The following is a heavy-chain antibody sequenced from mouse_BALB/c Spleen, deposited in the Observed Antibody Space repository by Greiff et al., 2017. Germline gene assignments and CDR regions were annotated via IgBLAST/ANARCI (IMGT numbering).Heavy chain of an antibody. CDR2: INPSNGGT. V-gene: IGHV1S81*02. CDR3: TRRTAYYGNYDYAMDY. D-gene: IGHD2-10*01. J-gene: IGHJ4*01. Sequence: VQRVESGAELVKPGASVKLSCKASGYTFTSYYMYWVKQRPGQGLEWIGEINPSNGGTNFNEKFKSKATLTVDKSSSTAYMQLSSLTSEDSAVYYCTRRTAYYGNYDYAMDYWGQGTSVTVSS. CDR1: GYTFTSYY.